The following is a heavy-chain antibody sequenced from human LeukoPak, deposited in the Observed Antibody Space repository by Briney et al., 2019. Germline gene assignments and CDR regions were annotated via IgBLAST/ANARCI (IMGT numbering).Heavy chain of an antibody. CDR1: GFTFSDYY. Sequence: PGGSLRLSCAASGFTFSDYYMSWIRQAPGKGLEWVSYISGSSSYTNYADSVKGRFAISRDNAKNSLYLHMNSLRAEDTAVYYCARPYSSGWYGGFDLWGRGTLVTVSS. CDR3: ARPYSSGWYGGFDL. J-gene: IGHJ2*01. CDR2: ISGSSSYT. V-gene: IGHV3-11*03. D-gene: IGHD6-19*01.